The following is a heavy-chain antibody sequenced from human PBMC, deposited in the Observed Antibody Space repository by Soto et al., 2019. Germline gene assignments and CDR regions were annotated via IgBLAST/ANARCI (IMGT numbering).Heavy chain of an antibody. V-gene: IGHV3-30-3*01. CDR3: ARGTTTSAFSAMDV. Sequence: PGGSLRLSCAASGFTFSCHALNWVRQAPGKGLEWVAVISYDGDNKYIAESVKGRFTISRDNSKNTVSLQMNSLRTEDTAMYFCARGTTTSAFSAMDVWGQGTTVTVSS. D-gene: IGHD1-1*01. CDR2: ISYDGDNK. J-gene: IGHJ6*02. CDR1: GFTFSCHA.